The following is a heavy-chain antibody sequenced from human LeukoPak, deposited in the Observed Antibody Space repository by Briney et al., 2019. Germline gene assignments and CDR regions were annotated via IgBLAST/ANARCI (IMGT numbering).Heavy chain of an antibody. Sequence: GGSLRLSCAGSGFSVSNYYMSWVRQAPGKGLEWVSLIRDSGETFYADSVKGRFTISRDNSKNTMYFQMNRLRVEDTAVYFCARDRAVTQDWVEFDPWGQGTLVTVSS. D-gene: IGHD4-17*01. CDR1: GFSVSNYY. CDR3: ARDRAVTQDWVEFDP. J-gene: IGHJ5*02. V-gene: IGHV3-66*03. CDR2: IRDSGET.